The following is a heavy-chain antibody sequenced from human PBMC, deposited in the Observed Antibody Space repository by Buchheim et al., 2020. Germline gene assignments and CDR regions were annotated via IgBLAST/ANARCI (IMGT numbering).Heavy chain of an antibody. D-gene: IGHD5-18*01. V-gene: IGHV4-4*02. J-gene: IGHJ4*02. CDR1: GDSVSNGNW. CDR3: ARDSGYRSEY. CDR2: IDHSGFT. Sequence: QVQLQESGPGLVKPSGTLSLTCAVSGDSVSNGNWWNWVRQPPGKGLEWIGEIDHSGFTKYNPSLKSRVTIELDKPKNQFSLKLTSVPAADTAVYYCARDSGYRSEYWGQGTL.